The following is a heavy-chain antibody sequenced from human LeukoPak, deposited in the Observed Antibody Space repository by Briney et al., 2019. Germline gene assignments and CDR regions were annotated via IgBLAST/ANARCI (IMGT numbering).Heavy chain of an antibody. V-gene: IGHV1-46*01. D-gene: IGHD3-22*01. CDR3: AREYRSYYYDSSGYYSPPRGFDY. CDR1: GYTFTTYY. Sequence: AASVKVSCKASGYTFTTYYMHWVRQAPGQGLEWMGIINPSGGSTSYAQKFQGRVTMTRDMSTSTVYMELSSLRSEDTAVYYCAREYRSYYYDSSGYYSPPRGFDYWGQGTLVTVSS. CDR2: INPSGGST. J-gene: IGHJ4*02.